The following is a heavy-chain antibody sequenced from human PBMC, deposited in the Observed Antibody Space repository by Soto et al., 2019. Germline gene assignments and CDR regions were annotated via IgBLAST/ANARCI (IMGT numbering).Heavy chain of an antibody. V-gene: IGHV1-3*01. CDR3: ARSIVEGTALDY. CDR2: INAGNGNT. Sequence: ASVKVSCKASGYTLTSYAMHWVRQAPGQRLEWMGWINAGNGNTKYSQKFQGRVTITRDTSASTAYMELSSLRSEDTAVYYCARSIVEGTALDYWGQGTLVTVSS. CDR1: GYTLTSYA. J-gene: IGHJ4*02. D-gene: IGHD2-21*02.